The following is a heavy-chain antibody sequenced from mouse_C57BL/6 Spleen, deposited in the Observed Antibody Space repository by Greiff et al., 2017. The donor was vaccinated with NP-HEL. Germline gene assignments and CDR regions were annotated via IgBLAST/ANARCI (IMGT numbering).Heavy chain of an antibody. Sequence: EVKLQESGPELVKPGASVKMSCKASGYTFTDYNMHWVKQSHGKSLEWIGYINPNNGGTSYNQKFKGKATLTVNKSSSTAYMELRSLTSEDSAVYYCAKGYLSWFAYWGQGTLVTVSA. CDR1: GYTFTDYN. CDR3: AKGYLSWFAY. V-gene: IGHV1-22*01. D-gene: IGHD2-3*01. CDR2: INPNNGGT. J-gene: IGHJ3*01.